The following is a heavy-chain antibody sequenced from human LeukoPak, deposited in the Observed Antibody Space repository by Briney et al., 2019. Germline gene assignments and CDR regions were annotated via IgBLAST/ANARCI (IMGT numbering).Heavy chain of an antibody. V-gene: IGHV4-59*08. Sequence: SETLSLTCTVSGGSISSFYWSWIRQPPGKGLEWIGYIYYSGSTNYNPSLKSGVTISVDTSTNQCSLKLSSMTAADTAVYYCARLRDYYDSSGYSRDAFDIWGQGTMVTVSS. CDR2: IYYSGST. J-gene: IGHJ3*02. CDR3: ARLRDYYDSSGYSRDAFDI. CDR1: GGSISSFY. D-gene: IGHD3-22*01.